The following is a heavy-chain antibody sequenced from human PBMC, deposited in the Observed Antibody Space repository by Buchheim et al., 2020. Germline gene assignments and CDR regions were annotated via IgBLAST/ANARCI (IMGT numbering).Heavy chain of an antibody. V-gene: IGHV4-39*01. CDR1: RGSISSPTYY. Sequence: QLQLHESGPGLVKPSETLSLTCTVSRGSISSPTYYWGWIRQPSGKGLEWIGTIYYSGSAYYNSSLESRVTISVDTSKNQFSLKLRSVTAADTGVYYCATLYYGMDVWGQGTT. CDR2: IYYSGSA. J-gene: IGHJ6*02. CDR3: ATLYYGMDV.